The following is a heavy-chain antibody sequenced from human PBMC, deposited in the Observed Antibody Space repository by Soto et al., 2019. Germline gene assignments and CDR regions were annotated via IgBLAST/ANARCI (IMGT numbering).Heavy chain of an antibody. D-gene: IGHD3-22*01. CDR2: ISYDGSNK. V-gene: IGHV3-30-3*01. CDR3: AIDSTYESSGFVTAY. J-gene: IGHJ4*02. Sequence: QVQLVESGGGVVQPGRSLRLSCAASGFTFSSYAMHWVRQAPGKGLEWVAVISYDGSNKYYADSVKGRFTISRDNTKDTRYVQRNSLRSGDMVVYYCAIDSTYESSGFVTAYWGQGTLVTVSS. CDR1: GFTFSSYA.